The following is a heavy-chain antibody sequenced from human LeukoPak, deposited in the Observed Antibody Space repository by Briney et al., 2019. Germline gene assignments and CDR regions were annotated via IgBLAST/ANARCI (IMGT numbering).Heavy chain of an antibody. J-gene: IGHJ4*02. V-gene: IGHV3-23*01. CDR2: LSGSGGST. CDR1: AFTFSSYA. CDR3: AKGVDTGMQPIDY. Sequence: GSLRLSCAASAFTFSSYAMSRLRQAPGQGLVWVSVLSGSGGSTYYADSVKGRFIISRDNSKNTLYLQSISLRAEDTAVYYCAKGVDTGMQPIDYRGPGTLVTVSS. D-gene: IGHD5-18*01.